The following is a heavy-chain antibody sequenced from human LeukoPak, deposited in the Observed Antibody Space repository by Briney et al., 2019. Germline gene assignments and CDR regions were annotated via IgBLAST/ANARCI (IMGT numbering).Heavy chain of an antibody. Sequence: GGSLRLSCAASGFTFGSYDMHWVRQATGKGLEWVSAIGTAGDTYYPGSVKGRFTISRENAKNSLYLQMNSLRAEDTAVYYCARGNSSGQFDYWGQGTLVTVSS. J-gene: IGHJ4*02. CDR3: ARGNSSGQFDY. CDR1: GFTFGSYD. V-gene: IGHV3-13*01. CDR2: IGTAGDT. D-gene: IGHD6-19*01.